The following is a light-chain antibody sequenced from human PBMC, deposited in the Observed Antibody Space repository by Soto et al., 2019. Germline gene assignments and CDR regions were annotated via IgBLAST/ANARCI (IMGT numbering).Light chain of an antibody. J-gene: IGKJ1*01. Sequence: EIVMTQSPATLSVSPGERATLSCRASQSISSNLAWYHQKAGQAPRLLMFDASTRAAGIPARFSGSGSGTEFTLTISSLQSEDFAVYYCQQYNNWPRTFGQGTKVEIK. CDR1: QSISSN. V-gene: IGKV3-15*01. CDR2: DAS. CDR3: QQYNNWPRT.